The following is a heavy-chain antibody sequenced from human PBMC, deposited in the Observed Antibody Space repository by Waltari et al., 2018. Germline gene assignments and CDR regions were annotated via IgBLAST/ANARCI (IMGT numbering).Heavy chain of an antibody. CDR2: IYYSGRT. Sequence: QVQLQESGPGLVKPSQTLSLTCTVSGGSISSGGYYWSWIRQHPGKGLEWIGYIYYSGRTYYNPSIKRLVTISVDTSKNQFSLKLSSLTAADTAVYYCAGVRCSGGSCYSGIWQLWFDPWGQGTLVTVSS. J-gene: IGHJ5*02. D-gene: IGHD2-15*01. V-gene: IGHV4-31*01. CDR3: AGVRCSGGSCYSGIWQLWFDP. CDR1: GGSISSGGYY.